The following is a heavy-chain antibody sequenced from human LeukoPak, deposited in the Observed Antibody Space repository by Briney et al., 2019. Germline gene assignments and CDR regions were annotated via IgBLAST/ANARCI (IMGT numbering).Heavy chain of an antibody. CDR1: VYTFSDYH. J-gene: IGHJ4*02. Sequence: VSVKVSCKASVYTFSDYHMHWVRQAPGQGLEWRGRIIPSGGSTTYAQKFQGRFTMTRDMSTHTVYMELSSMRSEDAAVYYCARDSYGSDYWGQGTLVTVSS. D-gene: IGHD3-16*01. CDR2: IIPSGGST. CDR3: ARDSYGSDY. V-gene: IGHV1-46*01.